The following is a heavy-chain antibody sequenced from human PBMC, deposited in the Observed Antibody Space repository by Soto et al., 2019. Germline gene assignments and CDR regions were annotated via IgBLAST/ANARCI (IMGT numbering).Heavy chain of an antibody. CDR2: IHSDATT. CDR3: ARELSGSWYSWFDT. D-gene: IGHD6-13*01. V-gene: IGHV3-53*01. Sequence: LSLSCAASGFRVSDNSMTWVRQAPRKGLEWVSVIHSDATTYLADSVKGRFIISRDKSKNTVYLQMNSLRAEDSATYYCARELSGSWYSWFDTWGQGTLVTVSS. J-gene: IGHJ5*02. CDR1: GFRVSDNS.